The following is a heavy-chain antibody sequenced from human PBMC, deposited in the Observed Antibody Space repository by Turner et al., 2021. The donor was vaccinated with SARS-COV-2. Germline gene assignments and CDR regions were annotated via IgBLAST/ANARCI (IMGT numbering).Heavy chain of an antibody. J-gene: IGHJ6*02. CDR1: GLTFSDYF. V-gene: IGHV3-11*06. CDR2: ISSSTIYT. D-gene: IGHD2-21*01. CDR3: ARPKFPYYYYGMDV. Sequence: QVQLVESGGGLVKPGGSLRLSCAASGLTFSDYFMSWIRQAPGKGLEWVSYISSSTIYTNYADSVKGRFTISRDNAKNSLYLQMNSLRAEDTAVYYCARPKFPYYYYGMDVWGQGTTVTVSS.